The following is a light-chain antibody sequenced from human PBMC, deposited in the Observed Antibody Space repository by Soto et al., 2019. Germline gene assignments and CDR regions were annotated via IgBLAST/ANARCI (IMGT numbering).Light chain of an antibody. J-gene: IGKJ4*01. CDR3: QQYGSAPFT. CDR1: QSISRSD. V-gene: IGKV3-20*01. CDR2: AAS. Sequence: EIGWTQSAGTLSLSPGERATLSFMASQSISRSDLAWCQHRPGQAPRLLIYAASSRATGIPVRFNGSGSGTDFTLTISRLGPEDFAVYYCQQYGSAPFTFGGGTKVDIK.